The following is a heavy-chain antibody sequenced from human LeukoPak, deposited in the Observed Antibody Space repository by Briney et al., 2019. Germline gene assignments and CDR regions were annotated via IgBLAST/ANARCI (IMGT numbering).Heavy chain of an antibody. CDR3: AVARIADAFDI. CDR1: GFTFSDYY. D-gene: IGHD6-13*01. J-gene: IGHJ3*02. Sequence: KAGGSLRLSCAASGFTFSDYYMSWIRQAPGKGLEWVSYISSSGSTIYYADSVKGRFTISRDNAKNSLYLQMNSLRAEDTAVYYCAVARIADAFDIWGQGTMVTVSS. CDR2: ISSSGSTI. V-gene: IGHV3-11*01.